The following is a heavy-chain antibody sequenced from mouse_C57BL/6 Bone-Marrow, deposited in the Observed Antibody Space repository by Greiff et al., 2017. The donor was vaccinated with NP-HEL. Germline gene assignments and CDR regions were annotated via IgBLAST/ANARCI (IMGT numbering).Heavy chain of an antibody. J-gene: IGHJ2*01. CDR2: ISDGGSYT. V-gene: IGHV5-4*01. CDR1: GFTFSSYA. Sequence: EVQLVESGGGLVKPGGSLKLSCAASGFTFSSYAMSWVRQTPDKRLEWVATISDGGSYTYYPDNVKGRFTISRDNAKNNLYLQMSHLKSEDTAMYYCARAEGGYYYFDYWGQGTTLTVSS. CDR3: ARAEGGYYYFDY. D-gene: IGHD2-3*01.